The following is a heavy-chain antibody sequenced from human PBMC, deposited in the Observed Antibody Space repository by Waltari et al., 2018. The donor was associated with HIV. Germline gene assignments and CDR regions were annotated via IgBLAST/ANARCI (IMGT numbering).Heavy chain of an antibody. Sequence: QVQLQESGPGLVKPSQTLSLTCTVSGGSISSGSYYWSWIRQPAGKGLEWIGRIYTSGSTNYNPSLKSRVTISVDTSKNQFSLKLSSVTAADTAVYYCARDWELNGWNAFDIWGQGTMVTVSS. J-gene: IGHJ3*02. CDR2: IYTSGST. D-gene: IGHD1-26*01. CDR3: ARDWELNGWNAFDI. CDR1: GGSISSGSYY. V-gene: IGHV4-61*02.